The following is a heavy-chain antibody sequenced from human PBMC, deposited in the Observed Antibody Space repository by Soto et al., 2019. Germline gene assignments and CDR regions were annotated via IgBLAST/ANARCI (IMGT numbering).Heavy chain of an antibody. V-gene: IGHV1-18*04. CDR2: ISAYNGNT. J-gene: IGHJ5*02. CDR3: ARDAVASSWYRDNWFDP. CDR1: GYTFTSYG. D-gene: IGHD6-13*01. Sequence: GASVKVSCKASGYTFTSYGISWVRQAPGQGLEWMGWISAYNGNTNYAQKLQGRVTMTTDTSTSTAYMELRGLRSDDTAVYYCARDAVASSWYRDNWFDPWGQGTLVTRLL.